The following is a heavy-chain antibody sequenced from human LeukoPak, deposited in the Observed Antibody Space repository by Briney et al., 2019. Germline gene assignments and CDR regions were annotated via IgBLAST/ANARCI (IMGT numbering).Heavy chain of an antibody. CDR1: GFTFSSYG. CDR3: ARELATAAAGPYYYGMDV. D-gene: IGHD6-13*01. J-gene: IGHJ6*02. Sequence: GGSLRLSCAASGFTFSSYGMHWVRQAPGKGLEWVAVIWYDGSNKYYADSVKGRFTISRDNSKNTLYLQMNSLRAEDTAVYYCARELATAAAGPYYYGMDVWGQGTTVTVSS. V-gene: IGHV3-33*08. CDR2: IWYDGSNK.